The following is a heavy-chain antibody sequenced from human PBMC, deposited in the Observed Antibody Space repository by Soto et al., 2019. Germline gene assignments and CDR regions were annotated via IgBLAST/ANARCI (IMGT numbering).Heavy chain of an antibody. Sequence: SETLSLTCAVYAGSFTGYYWSWIRQPPGTGLEWIGKFDYSGSTNYNASLKSRVRISADRSKNQFALKLNFVIAAELAEYYCARGRGGVQHWGQGTRVTVS. V-gene: IGHV4-34*01. CDR3: ARGRGGVQH. J-gene: IGHJ1*01. CDR2: FDYSGST. CDR1: AGSFTGYY. D-gene: IGHD3-10*01.